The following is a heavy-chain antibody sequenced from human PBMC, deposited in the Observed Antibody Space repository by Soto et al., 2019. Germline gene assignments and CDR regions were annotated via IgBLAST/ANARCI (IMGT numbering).Heavy chain of an antibody. CDR1: GFTFSSYA. D-gene: IGHD2-8*01. J-gene: IGHJ4*01. V-gene: IGHV3-30-3*01. Sequence: PEGSLRLSCAASGFTFSSYAMHWVRKARGKGLEWVAVISYDGSNKYYADSVKGRFTISRDNSKNTLYLQMNSLRAEDTAVYYCARVSGTYGPFDYWGHGPLFPASS. CDR3: ARVSGTYGPFDY. CDR2: ISYDGSNK.